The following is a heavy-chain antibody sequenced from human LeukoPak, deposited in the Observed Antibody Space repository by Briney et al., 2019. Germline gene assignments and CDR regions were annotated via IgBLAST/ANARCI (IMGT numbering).Heavy chain of an antibody. Sequence: SVKVSCKASGGTFSSYAISWVRQAPGQGLEWMGRIIPILGIANYAQKLQGRVTITADKSTSTAYMELSSLRSEDTAVYYCARNVGYSSSPGPVDYWGQGTLVTVSS. J-gene: IGHJ4*02. CDR3: ARNVGYSSSPGPVDY. CDR2: IIPILGIA. CDR1: GGTFSSYA. D-gene: IGHD6-13*01. V-gene: IGHV1-69*04.